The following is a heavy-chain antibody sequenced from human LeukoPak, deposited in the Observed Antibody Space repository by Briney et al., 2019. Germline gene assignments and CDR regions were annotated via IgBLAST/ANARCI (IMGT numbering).Heavy chain of an antibody. CDR2: IYHSGST. CDR3: ARIGIRYFDWTY. V-gene: IGHV4-4*02. J-gene: IGHJ4*02. Sequence: PSETLSLTCAVSGGSVSSSNWWSWVRQPPGKGLEWIGEIYHSGSTNYNPSLKSRVTISVDKSKNQFSLKLSSVTAADTAVYYCARIGIRYFDWTYWGQGTLVTVSS. CDR1: GGSVSSSNW. D-gene: IGHD3-9*01.